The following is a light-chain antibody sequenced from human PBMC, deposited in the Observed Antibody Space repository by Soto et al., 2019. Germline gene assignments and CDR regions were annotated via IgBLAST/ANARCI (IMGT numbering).Light chain of an antibody. V-gene: IGKV1-5*01. Sequence: DIQMTQSPSSLSASVGDRVTITCRASQSITYWLAWYQQKPGRAPKLLIYDVFNLQSGVPSRFSGSGSGTEFTLTISSLQPDDSATYYCQQYHSYPAWTLGQGTKVDIK. CDR1: QSITYW. J-gene: IGKJ1*01. CDR2: DVF. CDR3: QQYHSYPAWT.